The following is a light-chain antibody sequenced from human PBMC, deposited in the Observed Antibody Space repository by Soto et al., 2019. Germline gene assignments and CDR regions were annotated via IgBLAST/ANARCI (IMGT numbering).Light chain of an antibody. CDR1: SSNIGNNA. CDR2: YDD. Sequence: QSVLTQPPSVSEAPRQRVTIPCSGSSSNIGNNAVNGYQHPPGKPPKLLIYYDDLLPSGVSDRFSGSKSGTSASLAISGLQSEDEADYYCAAWDDSLNGPVFGGGTKLTVL. CDR3: AAWDDSLNGPV. V-gene: IGLV1-36*01. J-gene: IGLJ3*02.